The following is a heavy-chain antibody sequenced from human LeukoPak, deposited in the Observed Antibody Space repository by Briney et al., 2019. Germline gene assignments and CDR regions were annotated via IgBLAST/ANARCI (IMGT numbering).Heavy chain of an antibody. V-gene: IGHV1-8*02. CDR1: GYTFTSYD. Sequence: ASVKVSCKASGYTFTSYDINWVRQATGQGLEWMGWMNPNSGNTGYAQKFQGRVTMTRNTSISTAYMELSSLRSEDTAVYYCARGEYSSSWYLSYYYGMDVWGQGTTVTVSS. J-gene: IGHJ6*02. D-gene: IGHD6-13*01. CDR2: MNPNSGNT. CDR3: ARGEYSSSWYLSYYYGMDV.